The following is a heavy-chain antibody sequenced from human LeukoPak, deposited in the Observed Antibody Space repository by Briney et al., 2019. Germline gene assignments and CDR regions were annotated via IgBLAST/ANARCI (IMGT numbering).Heavy chain of an antibody. V-gene: IGHV3-21*01. Sequence: GGSLRLSCAASAFTFSSYSMNWVRQAPGKGLEWVSSISSSSSYIYYADSVKGRFTISRDNAKNSLYLQMNSLRAEDTAVYYCARDSSSSYGMGVWGQGTTVTVSS. J-gene: IGHJ6*02. D-gene: IGHD6-13*01. CDR3: ARDSSSSYGMGV. CDR1: AFTFSSYS. CDR2: ISSSSSYI.